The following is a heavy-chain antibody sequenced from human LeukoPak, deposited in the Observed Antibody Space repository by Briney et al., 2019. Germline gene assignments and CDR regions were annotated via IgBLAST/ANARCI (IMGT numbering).Heavy chain of an antibody. CDR3: ARDGCSSTSCSDY. CDR2: ISSSGSTI. J-gene: IGHJ4*02. CDR1: GFTFSDYY. D-gene: IGHD2-2*01. Sequence: GGSLRLSCAASGFTFSDYYMSWIRQAPGKGLEWVSYISSSGSTIYYADSVKGRLTISRDNAKNSLYLQMNSLRAEDTAVYYCARDGCSSTSCSDYWGQGTLVTVSS. V-gene: IGHV3-11*01.